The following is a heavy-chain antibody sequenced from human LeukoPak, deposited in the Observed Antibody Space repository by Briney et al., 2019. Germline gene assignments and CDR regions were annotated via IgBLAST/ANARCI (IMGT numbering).Heavy chain of an antibody. CDR3: ARDSGYSYGATVDY. V-gene: IGHV4-38-2*02. D-gene: IGHD5-18*01. Sequence: SETLPLTCAVSGYSISSGYYWGWIRQPPGKGLEWIGSIYHSGSTYYNPSLKSRVTISVDTSKNQFSLKLSSVTAADTAVYYCARDSGYSYGATVDYWGQGTLVTVSS. CDR2: IYHSGST. J-gene: IGHJ4*02. CDR1: GYSISSGYY.